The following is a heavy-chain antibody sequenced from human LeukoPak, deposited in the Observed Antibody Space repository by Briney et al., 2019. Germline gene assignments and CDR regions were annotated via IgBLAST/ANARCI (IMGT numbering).Heavy chain of an antibody. Sequence: GGSLRLSCEASGFTFGSHAMYWVRQAPGKGLEWVAGIFGSGGSPHYADSVKGRFTISRDNSRNTVYLQINSLRAEDTAVYYCGKTTVGYSSGQMPAWPVVYWGQGTLVTVSS. CDR1: GFTFGSHA. V-gene: IGHV3-23*01. CDR3: GKTTVGYSSGQMPAWPVVY. D-gene: IGHD5-18*01. CDR2: IFGSGGSP. J-gene: IGHJ4*02.